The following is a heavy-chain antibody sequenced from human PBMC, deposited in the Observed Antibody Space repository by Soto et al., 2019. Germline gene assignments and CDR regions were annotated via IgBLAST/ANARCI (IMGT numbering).Heavy chain of an antibody. D-gene: IGHD2-8*01. J-gene: IGHJ4*02. CDR3: ARAGVDIVLMVYAADFDY. V-gene: IGHV1-18*04. Sequence: ASVKVSCKASGYTFTSYGISWVRQAPGQGLEWMGWISAYNGNTNYAQKLQGRVTMTTDTSTSTAYMELRSLRSDDTAVYYCARAGVDIVLMVYAADFDYWGQGTLVTVSS. CDR2: ISAYNGNT. CDR1: GYTFTSYG.